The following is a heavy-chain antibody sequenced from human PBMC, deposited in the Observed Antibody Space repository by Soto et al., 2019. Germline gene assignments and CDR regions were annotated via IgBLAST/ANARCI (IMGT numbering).Heavy chain of an antibody. CDR3: VKHQAVVTHTYDFDV. D-gene: IGHD2-21*02. CDR1: GFTFSNYV. Sequence: GGSLRLSCSASGFTFSNYVMHWVRQAPGRGLEYVSAIDSNGGITYYADSVKGRFTISRDNSKNTLYLQMSSLWAEDTAVYYCVKHQAVVTHTYDFDVWGPGTMVTVSS. CDR2: IDSNGGIT. V-gene: IGHV3-64D*08. J-gene: IGHJ3*01.